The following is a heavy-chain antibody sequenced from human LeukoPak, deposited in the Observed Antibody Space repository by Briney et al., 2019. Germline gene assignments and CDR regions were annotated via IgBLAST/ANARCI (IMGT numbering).Heavy chain of an antibody. CDR2: INHSGST. CDR3: ARGDGYSIYYFDY. J-gene: IGHJ4*02. D-gene: IGHD5-18*01. CDR1: GGSFSGYY. Sequence: SETLSLTCAVYGGSFSGYYWSWIRQPPGKGLEWIGEINHSGSTNYNPSLKSRVTIPVDTSKNQFSLKLSSVTAADTAVYYCARGDGYSIYYFDYWGQGTLVTVSS. V-gene: IGHV4-34*01.